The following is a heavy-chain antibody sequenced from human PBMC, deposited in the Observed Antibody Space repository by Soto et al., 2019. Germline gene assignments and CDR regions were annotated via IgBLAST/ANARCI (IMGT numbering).Heavy chain of an antibody. CDR2: TSIGGNT. D-gene: IGHD3-10*01. J-gene: IGHJ5*02. CDR1: GFPFNTYA. CDR3: AKDLRPGLVVPTKSGFDP. V-gene: IGHV3-23*01. Sequence: GGSLRLSCEASGFPFNTYAMTPFPQLPGMGLEWVSTTSIGGNTDFAESVRGRFSVSRDNSENTLYLQMTNLRAEDAAIYFCAKDLRPGLVVPTKSGFDPWGQGTRVTVSS.